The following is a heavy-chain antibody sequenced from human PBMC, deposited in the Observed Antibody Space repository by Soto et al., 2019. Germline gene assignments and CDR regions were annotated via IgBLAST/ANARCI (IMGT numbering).Heavy chain of an antibody. CDR3: ARDSSGWTYFDY. CDR2: ISSSSSYI. J-gene: IGHJ4*02. Sequence: PRGSLRLSCAASGFTFSSYSMNWVRQAPGKGLEWVSSISSSSSYIYYADSVKGRFTISRDNAKNSLYLQMNSLRAEDTAVYYCARDSSGWTYFDYWGQGTLVTVSS. CDR1: GFTFSSYS. D-gene: IGHD6-19*01. V-gene: IGHV3-21*01.